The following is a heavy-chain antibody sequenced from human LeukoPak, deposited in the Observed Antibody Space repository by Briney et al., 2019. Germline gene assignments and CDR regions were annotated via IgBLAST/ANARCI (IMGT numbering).Heavy chain of an antibody. Sequence: GESLKISCKGSGYSFTSYWIGWVRQIPGKGLEWMGIIYPGDSDTRYSPSFQGQVTISADKSISTAYLQWSSLKASDAAMYYCARSNYYDSSGYYSDAFDIWGQGTMVTVSS. J-gene: IGHJ3*02. CDR2: IYPGDSDT. CDR3: ARSNYYDSSGYYSDAFDI. D-gene: IGHD3-22*01. V-gene: IGHV5-51*01. CDR1: GYSFTSYW.